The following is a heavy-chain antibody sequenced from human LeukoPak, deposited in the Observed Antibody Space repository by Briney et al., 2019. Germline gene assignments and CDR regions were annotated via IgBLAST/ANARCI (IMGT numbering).Heavy chain of an antibody. V-gene: IGHV3-53*01. D-gene: IGHD3-16*01. CDR2: SGSGGST. CDR3: AKFEFGF. J-gene: IGHJ4*02. Sequence: GGSLRLSCAASGFTVSTNYMTWIRQAPGKGLEWVSASGSGGSTYYADSVKGRFTISRDNSKNTLYLQMNSLRDEDTAVYYCAKFEFGFWGQGTLVTVSS. CDR1: GFTVSTNY.